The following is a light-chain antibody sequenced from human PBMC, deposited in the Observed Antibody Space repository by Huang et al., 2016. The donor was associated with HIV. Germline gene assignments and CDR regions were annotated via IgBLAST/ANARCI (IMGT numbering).Light chain of an antibody. CDR2: DAS. J-gene: IGKJ2*01. CDR1: QGISSY. V-gene: IGKV3-11*01. Sequence: EIVLKQTPAILSLSPGETATLSCRASQGISSYLAWYQHKPGHAPRLLIYDASIRATGIPARFSGSGSGTDFTLTIFSLEPEDFAVYYCQQRSNWPPGATFGQGTRLEIK. CDR3: QQRSNWPPGAT.